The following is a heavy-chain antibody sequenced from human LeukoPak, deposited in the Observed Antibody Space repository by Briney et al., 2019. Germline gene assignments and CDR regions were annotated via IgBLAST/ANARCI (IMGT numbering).Heavy chain of an antibody. D-gene: IGHD5-12*01. CDR1: GYTFTGYY. V-gene: IGHV1-2*06. J-gene: IGHJ4*02. Sequence: ASVKVSCKASGYTFTGYYMHWVRQAPGQGLEWMGRINPNSGGTNYAQKFQGRVTMTRDTSISTAYMELSRLRSDDTAVYYCARVLSSGYDLFYWGQGTRVTVSS. CDR3: ARVLSSGYDLFY. CDR2: INPNSGGT.